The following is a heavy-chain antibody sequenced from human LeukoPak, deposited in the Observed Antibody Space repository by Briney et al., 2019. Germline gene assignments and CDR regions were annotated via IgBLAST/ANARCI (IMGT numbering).Heavy chain of an antibody. J-gene: IGHJ3*02. Sequence: GGSLRLSCAASGFTFTTYAMIWVRQAPGKGLEWVSSICGSGSSTNYAHSVKGRFTISTDTSKNTLYLQMNSLRLEDTAVYYCVKYWGVLPDYTADGFDIGGPGTMVTVSS. CDR2: ICGSGSST. CDR3: VKYWGVLPDYTADGFDI. CDR1: GFTFTTYA. D-gene: IGHD3-10*01. V-gene: IGHV3-23*01.